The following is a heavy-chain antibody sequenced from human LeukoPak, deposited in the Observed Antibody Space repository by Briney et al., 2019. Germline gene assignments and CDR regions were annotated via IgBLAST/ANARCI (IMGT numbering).Heavy chain of an antibody. CDR1: GYTFTGYY. CDR3: ARGHAAPYYFDY. J-gene: IGHJ4*02. V-gene: IGHV1-2*06. Sequence: ASVKVSCKXSGYTFTGYYMHWVRQAPGQGLEWMGRINPNSGGTNYAQKFQGRVTMTRDTSISTAYMELSRLRSDDTAVYYCARGHAAPYYFDYWGQGTLVTVSS. CDR2: INPNSGGT.